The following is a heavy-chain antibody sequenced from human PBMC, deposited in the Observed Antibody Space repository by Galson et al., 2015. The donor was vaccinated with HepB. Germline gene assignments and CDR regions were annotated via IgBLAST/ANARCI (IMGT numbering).Heavy chain of an antibody. V-gene: IGHV1-69*10. J-gene: IGHJ6*02. CDR1: GGTFSSYA. D-gene: IGHD2-15*01. Sequence: SVKVSCKASGGTFSSYAISWVRQAPGQGLEWMGGIIPILGIANYAQKFQGRVTITADKSTSTAYMELSSLRSEDTAVYYCARGGYCSGGSCYSGGRYYYYYGMDVWGQGTTVTVSS. CDR3: ARGGYCSGGSCYSGGRYYYYYGMDV. CDR2: IIPILGIA.